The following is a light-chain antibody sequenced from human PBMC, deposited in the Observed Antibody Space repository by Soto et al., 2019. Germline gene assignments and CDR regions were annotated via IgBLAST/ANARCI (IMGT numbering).Light chain of an antibody. CDR3: VSYTTTASYI. Sequence: QSPLAHSASLSGSPGQSITISCNGTSSDVGNYIFVSWYRQHPGKAPKLMIYDINNRPSGVSNRFSGSKSGNTASLTISGLQAEDEADYYCVSYTTTASYIFGTGPTLTVL. CDR1: SSDVGNYIF. CDR2: DIN. V-gene: IGLV2-14*01. J-gene: IGLJ1*01.